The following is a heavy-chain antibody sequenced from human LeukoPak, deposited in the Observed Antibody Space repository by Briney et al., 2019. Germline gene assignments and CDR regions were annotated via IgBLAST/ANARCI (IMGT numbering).Heavy chain of an antibody. CDR1: GFIVSNNY. D-gene: IGHD1-1*01. Sequence: GGSLRLSCVASGFIVSNNYMSWVRQAPGKGLEWVSAISGGGGTDYADSAKGRFTISRDNSKNMLWLQMNSLRAEDTAVYYCAKDPTGTTRGYFDCWGQGTLVTVSS. J-gene: IGHJ4*02. CDR3: AKDPTGTTRGYFDC. CDR2: ISGGGGT. V-gene: IGHV3-53*01.